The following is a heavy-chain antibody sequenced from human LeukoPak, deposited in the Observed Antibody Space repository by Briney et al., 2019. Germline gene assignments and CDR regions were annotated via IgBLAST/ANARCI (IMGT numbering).Heavy chain of an antibody. CDR3: ASDRSFGTHSSSWYF. V-gene: IGHV1-2*02. Sequence: ASVKVSCKASGYTFTGYYMHWVRQAPGQGLEWMGWINPNSGGTNYAQKFQGRVTMTRDTSISTAYMELSRLRSDDTAVYYCASDRSFGTHSSSWYFGGQGTLVTVSS. J-gene: IGHJ4*02. D-gene: IGHD6-13*01. CDR1: GYTFTGYY. CDR2: INPNSGGT.